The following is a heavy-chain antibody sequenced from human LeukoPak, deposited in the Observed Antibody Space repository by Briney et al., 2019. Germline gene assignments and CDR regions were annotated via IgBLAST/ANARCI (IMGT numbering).Heavy chain of an antibody. CDR2: IKQDGSEK. Sequence: PGGSLRLSCAASGFTFSSYSMNWVRQAPGKGLEWVANIKQDGSEKYYVDSVKGRFTISRDNAKNSLYLQMNSLRAEDTAVYYCARDKSSLGYCSSTSCYNGNWFDPWGQGTLVTVSS. CDR3: ARDKSSLGYCSSTSCYNGNWFDP. CDR1: GFTFSSYS. J-gene: IGHJ5*02. D-gene: IGHD2-2*02. V-gene: IGHV3-7*01.